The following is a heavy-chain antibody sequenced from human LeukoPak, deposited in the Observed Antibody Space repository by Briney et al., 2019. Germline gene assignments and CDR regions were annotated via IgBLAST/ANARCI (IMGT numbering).Heavy chain of an antibody. V-gene: IGHV3-23*01. CDR1: GFIFDNFG. CDR3: ARVDNMVRGIIAY. CDR2: ISASGHST. J-gene: IGHJ4*02. D-gene: IGHD3-10*01. Sequence: QAGGSVRLSCAASGFIFDNFGMTWVRQAAGKGLEWVSRISASGHSTTYADSVKGRITISRDNSKNTLFLQVHSLRDDDTAVYYCARVDNMVRGIIAYWGQGTLVTVSS.